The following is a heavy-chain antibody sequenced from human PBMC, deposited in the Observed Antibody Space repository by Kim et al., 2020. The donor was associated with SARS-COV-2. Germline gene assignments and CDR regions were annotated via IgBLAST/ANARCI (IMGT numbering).Heavy chain of an antibody. CDR1: GGSISSSSYY. J-gene: IGHJ6*02. CDR3: AGRQLWFGGTYYYYGMDV. V-gene: IGHV4-39*01. Sequence: SETLSLTCTVSGGSISSSSYYWGWIRQPPGKGLEWIGSIYYSGSTYYNPSLKSRVTISVDTSKNQFSLKLSSVTAADTAVYYCAGRQLWFGGTYYYYGMDVWGQGTTVTVSS. D-gene: IGHD3-10*01. CDR2: IYYSGST.